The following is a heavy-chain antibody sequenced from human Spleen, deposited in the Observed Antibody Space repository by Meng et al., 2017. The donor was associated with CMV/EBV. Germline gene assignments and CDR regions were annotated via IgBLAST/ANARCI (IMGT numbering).Heavy chain of an antibody. Sequence: ASVKVSCKASGYTFTGYYIHWVRQAPGQGLEWMGWINPNRGGTNYAQKFQGRVTLTRDTSISSGYMELSRLRSDDTAVYYCARGGADNIVPTIDYYGLDVWGQGTTVTVSS. CDR3: ARGGADNIVPTIDYYGLDV. J-gene: IGHJ6*02. V-gene: IGHV1-2*02. CDR2: INPNRGGT. D-gene: IGHD5-12*01. CDR1: GYTFTGYY.